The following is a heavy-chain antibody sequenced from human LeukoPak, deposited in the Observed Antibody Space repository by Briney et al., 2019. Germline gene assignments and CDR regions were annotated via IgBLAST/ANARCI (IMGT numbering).Heavy chain of an antibody. CDR1: GGSISSYY. V-gene: IGHV4-4*07. D-gene: IGHD3-16*02. CDR2: IYTSGST. J-gene: IGHJ4*02. CDR3: ARSYYDYVWGSYPYFDY. Sequence: SETLSLTCTVSGGSISSYYWSWIRQPAGKRLEWIGRIYTSGSTNYNPSLKSRVTMSVDTSKNQFSLKLSSVTAADTAVYYCARSYYDYVWGSYPYFDYWGQGTLVTVSS.